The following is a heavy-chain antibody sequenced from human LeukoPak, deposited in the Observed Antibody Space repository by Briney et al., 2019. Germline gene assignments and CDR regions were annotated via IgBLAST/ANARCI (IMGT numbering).Heavy chain of an antibody. V-gene: IGHV1-2*02. CDR3: ARVGYCSSTSCYTYYYYGMDV. D-gene: IGHD2-2*02. Sequence: ASVKVSCKASGYTFTGYYMHWVRQAPGQGLEWRVWINPNSGGTNYAQKFQGRVTINRDTSISTAYMELSRLRSDDTAVYYCARVGYCSSTSCYTYYYYGMDVWGQGTTVTVSS. CDR2: INPNSGGT. CDR1: GYTFTGYY. J-gene: IGHJ6*02.